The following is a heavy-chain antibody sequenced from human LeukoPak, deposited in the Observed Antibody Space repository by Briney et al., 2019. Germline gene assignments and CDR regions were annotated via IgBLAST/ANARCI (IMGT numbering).Heavy chain of an antibody. D-gene: IGHD3-22*01. Sequence: RTGGSLRLSCAASGFTFSDYTMNWVRQAPGKGLEWVASITSGSSYIYYADSVKGRFTISRDNAKNSLYLQMNSLRAEDTAVYYCARDITHYYDSSGYLHWGQGTLVTVSS. CDR3: ARDITHYYDSSGYLH. V-gene: IGHV3-21*04. CDR2: ITSGSSYI. CDR1: GFTFSDYT. J-gene: IGHJ4*02.